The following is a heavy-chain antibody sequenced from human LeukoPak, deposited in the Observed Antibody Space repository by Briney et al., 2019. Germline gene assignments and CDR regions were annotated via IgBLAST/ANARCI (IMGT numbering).Heavy chain of an antibody. J-gene: IGHJ4*02. V-gene: IGHV1-46*01. CDR1: GYTFTSYY. Sequence: ASVKVSCKASGYTFTSYYMHWVRQAPGQGLEWMGIINPSGGSTSYAQKFQGRVTMTRDTSTSTVYMELSSLRSEDTAVYYWARDASGQGVDTAMTAPCDYWGQGTLVTVSS. D-gene: IGHD5-18*01. CDR2: INPSGGST. CDR3: ARDASGQGVDTAMTAPCDY.